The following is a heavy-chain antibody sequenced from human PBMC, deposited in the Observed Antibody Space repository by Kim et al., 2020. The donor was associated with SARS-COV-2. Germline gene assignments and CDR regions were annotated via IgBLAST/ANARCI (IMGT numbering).Heavy chain of an antibody. D-gene: IGHD4-17*01. CDR3: ARALSTVTTIYWYFDL. CDR2: ISSSSSYI. CDR1: GFTFSSYS. Sequence: GGSLRLSCVASGFTFSSYSMNWVRQAPGKGLEWVSSISSSSSYIYYADSVKGRFTISRDNAKNSLYLQMNSLRAEDTAVYYCARALSTVTTIYWYFDLWGRGTLVTVSS. J-gene: IGHJ2*01. V-gene: IGHV3-21*01.